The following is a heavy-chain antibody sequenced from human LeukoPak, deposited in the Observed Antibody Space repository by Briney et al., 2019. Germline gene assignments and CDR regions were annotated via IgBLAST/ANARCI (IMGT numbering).Heavy chain of an antibody. CDR1: GYTFTSYG. CDR3: VRRVTLNWFDP. D-gene: IGHD3-10*01. Sequence: ASVKVSCKASGYTFTSYGISWVRQPPGQGLELVGWISAYNGNTNYAQKLQGRVTMTTDTSTSTAYMELRSLRSDDTVVYYCVRRVTLNWFDPWGQGTLVTVSS. J-gene: IGHJ5*02. V-gene: IGHV1-18*01. CDR2: ISAYNGNT.